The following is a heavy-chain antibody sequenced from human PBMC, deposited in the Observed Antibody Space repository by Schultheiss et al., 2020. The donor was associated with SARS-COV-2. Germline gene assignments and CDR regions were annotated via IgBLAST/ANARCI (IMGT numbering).Heavy chain of an antibody. D-gene: IGHD6-25*01. CDR1: GFTFSSYG. CDR2: IWYDGSNK. J-gene: IGHJ2*01. CDR3: VRAAGSNWYFDL. V-gene: IGHV3-33*01. Sequence: GESLKISCAASGFTFSSYGMHWVRQAPGKGLEWVAVIWYDGSNKYYADSVKGRFTISRDNSKNTLYLQMNSLRAEDTAVYYCVRAAGSNWYFDLWGRGTLVTVSS.